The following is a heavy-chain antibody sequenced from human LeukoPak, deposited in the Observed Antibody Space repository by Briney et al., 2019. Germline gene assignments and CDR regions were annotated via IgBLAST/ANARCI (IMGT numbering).Heavy chain of an antibody. V-gene: IGHV1-8*01. CDR1: GYTFTSYD. Sequence: GASVKVSCKASGYTFTSYDINWVRQATGQGLEWMGWMNPNSGNTGYAQKFQGRVTMTRDTSTSTVYMELSSLRSEDTAVYYCARDRWEGAVAGTLPADYWGQGTLVTVSS. CDR3: ARDRWEGAVAGTLPADY. J-gene: IGHJ4*02. CDR2: MNPNSGNT. D-gene: IGHD6-19*01.